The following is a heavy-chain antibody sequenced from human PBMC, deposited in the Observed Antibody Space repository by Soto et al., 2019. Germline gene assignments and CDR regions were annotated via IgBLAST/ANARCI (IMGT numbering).Heavy chain of an antibody. J-gene: IGHJ6*02. D-gene: IGHD2-2*01. Sequence: ASVKVSCKASGGTFTSYGISWVRQAPGQGLEWMGWISAYNGNTNYAQKLQGRVTMTTDTSTSTAYMELRSLRSDDTAVYYCARKKGYCSSASCYDYYYYGMDVWGQGTTVTVSS. V-gene: IGHV1-18*01. CDR2: ISAYNGNT. CDR3: ARKKGYCSSASCYDYYYYGMDV. CDR1: GGTFTSYG.